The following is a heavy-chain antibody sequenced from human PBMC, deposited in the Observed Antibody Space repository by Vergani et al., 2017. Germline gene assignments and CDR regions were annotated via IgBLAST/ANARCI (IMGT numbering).Heavy chain of an antibody. J-gene: IGHJ4*02. D-gene: IGHD2-8*01. CDR2: IWYDGSNK. Sequence: QVQLVESGGGVVQPGRSLRLSCAASGFTFSSYGMHWVRQAPGKGLEWVAVIWYDGSNKYYADSVKGRFTISRDNSKNTLYLQMNSLRGEDTAVYYCARGTYNPVVLMVYATHLDYWGQGTLVTVSS. CDR3: ARGTYNPVVLMVYATHLDY. V-gene: IGHV3-33*01. CDR1: GFTFSSYG.